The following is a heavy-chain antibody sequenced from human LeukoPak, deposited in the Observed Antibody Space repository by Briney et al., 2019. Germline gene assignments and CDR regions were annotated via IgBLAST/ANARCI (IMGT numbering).Heavy chain of an antibody. CDR3: ARARVGLVQMVDY. V-gene: IGHV4-39*07. CDR2: IYYSGST. CDR1: GGSISSSSYY. J-gene: IGHJ4*02. D-gene: IGHD6-19*01. Sequence: SETLSLTCTVSGGSISSSSYYWGWIRQPPGKGLVWIGSIYYSGSTYYNPSLKSRVTISVDTSKNQFSLKLSSVTAADTAVYYCARARVGLVQMVDYWGQGTLVTVSS.